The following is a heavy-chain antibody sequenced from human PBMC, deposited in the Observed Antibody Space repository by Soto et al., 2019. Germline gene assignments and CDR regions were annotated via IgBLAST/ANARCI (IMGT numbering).Heavy chain of an antibody. V-gene: IGHV3-33*08. CDR3: ARDATFGTKGGSFDI. J-gene: IGHJ3*02. CDR1: GFTFSIYS. Sequence: QPWGSLRLSCAASGFTFSIYSMHWVRQSPGKGLEWVAVMWYDGTNKYYGESVKGRFTISRDNSENTLYLQMNSLRVEDAAVYYCARDATFGTKGGSFDIWGHGTLVTVSS. D-gene: IGHD3-16*01. CDR2: MWYDGTNK.